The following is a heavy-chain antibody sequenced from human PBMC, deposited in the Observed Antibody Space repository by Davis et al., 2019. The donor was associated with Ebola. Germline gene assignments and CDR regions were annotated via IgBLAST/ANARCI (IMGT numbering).Heavy chain of an antibody. J-gene: IGHJ4*02. CDR1: GFTFSKYW. D-gene: IGHD6-19*01. CDR2: ISPDGSNR. CDR3: GRDGTGWYPGDY. Sequence: GESLKISCAASGFTFSKYWMHWVRQAPGKGLQWVALISPDGSNRWYADSVRGRLTTSRDNSKNTLYLQVNSLRPDDTAVYYWGRDGTGWYPGDYWGKGTLVTV. V-gene: IGHV3-30-3*01.